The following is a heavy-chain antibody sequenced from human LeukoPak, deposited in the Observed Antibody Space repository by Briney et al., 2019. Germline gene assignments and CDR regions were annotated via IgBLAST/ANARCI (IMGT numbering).Heavy chain of an antibody. CDR2: IYHSGST. V-gene: IGHV4-4*02. Sequence: SETLSLTCAVSGGSISSSNWWSWVRQPPGKGLEWIGEIYHSGSTNYNPSLKSRVTISVDKSKNQFSLKLSSVTAADTAVYYCVTRYGSGSYYNGPIDYWGQGTLVTVSS. CDR3: VTRYGSGSYYNGPIDY. J-gene: IGHJ4*02. D-gene: IGHD3-10*01. CDR1: GGSISSSNW.